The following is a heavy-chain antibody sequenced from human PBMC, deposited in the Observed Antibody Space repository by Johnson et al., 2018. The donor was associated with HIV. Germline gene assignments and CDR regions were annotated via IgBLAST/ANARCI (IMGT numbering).Heavy chain of an antibody. CDR3: ARRDSGSLSFDI. J-gene: IGHJ3*02. Sequence: VQLVESGGGVLRRGGSLRLSCEGFGFIFDDYDLSWVRQAPGKGLGWVSGINWNGVRTAYADSVKGRCTIYRDNGKNSLYLQMNSLRGEDTALYYCARRDSGSLSFDIWGQGTMVTVSS. CDR2: INWNGVRT. D-gene: IGHD1-26*01. V-gene: IGHV3-20*04. CDR1: GFIFDDYD.